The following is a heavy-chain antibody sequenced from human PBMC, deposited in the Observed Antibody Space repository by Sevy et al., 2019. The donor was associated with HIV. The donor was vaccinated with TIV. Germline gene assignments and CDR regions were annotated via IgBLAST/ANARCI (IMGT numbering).Heavy chain of an antibody. CDR3: AKGGFYYDSSGYYLFDY. D-gene: IGHD3-22*01. CDR2: ISGSGDNS. CDR1: GFTFSGYA. V-gene: IGHV3-23*01. J-gene: IGHJ4*02. Sequence: GGSLRLSCAASGFTFSGYAMSWVRQAPGKGLEWVSGISGSGDNSYYADSVKGRFTISRDNSKNTLYLQMNILRAEDTAVYYCAKGGFYYDSSGYYLFDYWGQGTLVTVSS.